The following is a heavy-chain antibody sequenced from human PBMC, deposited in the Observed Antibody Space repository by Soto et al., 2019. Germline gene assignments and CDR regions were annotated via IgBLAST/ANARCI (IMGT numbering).Heavy chain of an antibody. CDR2: IYSGGST. CDR1: GFTVSSNY. D-gene: IGHD4-4*01. V-gene: IGHV3-66*01. J-gene: IGHJ6*02. CDR3: ARDLTTVNTGYYYYGMDV. Sequence: EVQLVESGGGLVQPGGSLRLSCEASGFTVSSNYMSWVRQAPGKGLEWVPVIYSGGSTYYADSVKGRFTISRDNSKNTLYLQMNSLRAEDTAVDYCARDLTTVNTGYYYYGMDVWGQGTTVTVSS.